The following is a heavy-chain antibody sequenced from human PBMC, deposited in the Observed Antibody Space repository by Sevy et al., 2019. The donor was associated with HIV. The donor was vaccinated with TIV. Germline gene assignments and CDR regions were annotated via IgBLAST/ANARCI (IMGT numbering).Heavy chain of an antibody. D-gene: IGHD2-21*01. V-gene: IGHV3-7*01. CDR3: ARELWPGDY. CDR2: VNQDGSQK. J-gene: IGHJ4*02. CDR1: GFTFSDYY. Sequence: GESLKISCAASGFTFSDYYMGWVRQAPGKGLEWVANVNQDGSQKHYVGSVKGRFSVSRDNAKNSVYLHMNRLRVDDTGIYYCARELWPGDYWGQGTLVTVSS.